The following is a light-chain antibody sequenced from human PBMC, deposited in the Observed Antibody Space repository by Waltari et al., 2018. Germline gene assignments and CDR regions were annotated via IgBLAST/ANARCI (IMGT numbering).Light chain of an antibody. CDR3: SSYTSSSSVV. Sequence: QSALTQPASVSGSPGQSIAISCTGTSSDVGGYNYVSWYPQHPGKAPKLMIYDVSNRPSGVSNRFSGSKSGKTASLTISGLQAEDEADYYCSSYTSSSSVVFGGGTKLTVL. J-gene: IGLJ2*01. CDR2: DVS. V-gene: IGLV2-14*03. CDR1: SSDVGGYNY.